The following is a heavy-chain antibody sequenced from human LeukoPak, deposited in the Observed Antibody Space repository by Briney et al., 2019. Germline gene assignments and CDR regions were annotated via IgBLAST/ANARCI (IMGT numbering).Heavy chain of an antibody. Sequence: GGSLRLSCAPSGFTFSSYGMHWVRQAPGKGLEWVAFIRYDGSNKYYADSVKGRFTISRDNSKNTLYLQMNSLRAEDTAVYYCAKVGRGYYYGSDYYFDYWGQGTLVTVSS. D-gene: IGHD3-10*01. V-gene: IGHV3-30*02. J-gene: IGHJ4*02. CDR3: AKVGRGYYYGSDYYFDY. CDR2: IRYDGSNK. CDR1: GFTFSSYG.